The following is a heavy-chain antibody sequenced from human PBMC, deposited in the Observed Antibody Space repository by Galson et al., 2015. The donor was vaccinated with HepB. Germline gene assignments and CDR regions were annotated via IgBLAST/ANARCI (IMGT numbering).Heavy chain of an antibody. CDR1: GLTVSSNY. D-gene: IGHD6-13*01. CDR2: IYSGGST. CDR3: SSGYSSSPTNYLYYFDY. J-gene: IGHJ4*02. Sequence: SLRLSCAASGLTVSSNYMSWVRQAPGKGLEWVSVIYSGGSTYYADSVKGRFTISRDNSKNTLYLQMNSLRAEDTAVYYCSSGYSSSPTNYLYYFDYWGQGTLVTVSS. V-gene: IGHV3-66*02.